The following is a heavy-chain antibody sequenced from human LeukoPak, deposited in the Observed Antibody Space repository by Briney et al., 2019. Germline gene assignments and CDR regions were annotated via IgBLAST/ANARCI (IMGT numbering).Heavy chain of an antibody. D-gene: IGHD3/OR15-3a*01. CDR2: IYYSGST. CDR3: ARQTGSGLFILP. Sequence: SETLSLTCAVSGGSISSSGHYWGWIRQPPGKGLEWIGYIYYSGSTSYNPSLKSRVTISVDTSKNRFSLKLTSVTAADTAVYYCARQTGSGLFILPGGQGTLVTVSS. J-gene: IGHJ4*02. V-gene: IGHV4-39*01. CDR1: GGSISSSGHY.